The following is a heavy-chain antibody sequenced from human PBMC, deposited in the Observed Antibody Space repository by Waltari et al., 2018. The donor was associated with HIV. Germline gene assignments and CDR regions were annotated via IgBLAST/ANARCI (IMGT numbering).Heavy chain of an antibody. J-gene: IGHJ5*01. V-gene: IGHV3-9*01. CDR3: AKGGSHLTIFEAWFDS. CDR2: ISWNSGIT. D-gene: IGHD3-3*01. CDR1: GFTFADYT. Sequence: EVQLVESGGGLVQPGRSLRLSCAASGFTFADYTMRWVRQSPGKGLEWVSGISWNSGITDYGDSVKGRFTISRDNAKNSLYLQMNSLTVEDTAFYYCAKGGSHLTIFEAWFDSWGQGTLVTVSS.